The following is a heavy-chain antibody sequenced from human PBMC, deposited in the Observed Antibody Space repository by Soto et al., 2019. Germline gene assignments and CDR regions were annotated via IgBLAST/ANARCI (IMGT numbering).Heavy chain of an antibody. V-gene: IGHV3-53*01. CDR2: IYSGGST. CDR3: ASRNYGDLYYYYGMDV. Sequence: GGSLRLSCAASGFTVSSNYMSWVRQAPGKGLEWVSVIYSGGSTYYADSVKGRFTISRDNSKNTLYLQRNSLRAEDTAVYYCASRNYGDLYYYYGMDVWGQGTTVTVSS. D-gene: IGHD4-17*01. J-gene: IGHJ6*02. CDR1: GFTVSSNY.